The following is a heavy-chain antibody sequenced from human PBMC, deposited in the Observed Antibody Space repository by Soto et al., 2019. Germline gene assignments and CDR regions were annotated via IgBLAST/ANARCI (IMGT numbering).Heavy chain of an antibody. CDR3: ARELGYTYGYGIDY. D-gene: IGHD5-18*01. J-gene: IGHJ4*02. V-gene: IGHV4-30-4*01. CDR1: GGSISSGDYY. CDR2: IYYSGST. Sequence: PSETLSLTCTVSGGSISSGDYYWSWIRQPPGKGLEWIGYIYYSGSTYYNPSLKSRVIVSLDTSKNHFSLKLSSVTAADTAVYYCARELGYTYGYGIDYWGQGTLVPVSS.